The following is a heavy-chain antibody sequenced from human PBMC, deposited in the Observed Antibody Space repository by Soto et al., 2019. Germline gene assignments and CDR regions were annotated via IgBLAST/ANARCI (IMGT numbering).Heavy chain of an antibody. Sequence: GGSLRLSCAASGFTVSSNYMSWVRQAPGKGLEWVSVIYSGGSTYYADSVKGRFTISRDNSKNTLYLQMNSLRAEDTVVYYCARERSGSNPYYFDYWGQGTLVTVSS. V-gene: IGHV3-53*01. CDR3: ARERSGSNPYYFDY. J-gene: IGHJ4*02. CDR2: IYSGGST. CDR1: GFTVSSNY. D-gene: IGHD3-3*01.